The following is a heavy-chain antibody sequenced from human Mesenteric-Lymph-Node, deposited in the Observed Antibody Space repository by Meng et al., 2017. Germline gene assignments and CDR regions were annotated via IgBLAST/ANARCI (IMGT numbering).Heavy chain of an antibody. V-gene: IGHV1-69*13. J-gene: IGHJ5*02. CDR3: ARDSRELGYCSGGSCYWFDP. CDR1: GYTFTGYY. Sequence: SVKVSCKASGYTFTGYYMHWVRQAPGQGLEWMGGIIPIFGTANYAQKFQGRVTITADESTSTAYMELSSLRSEDTAVYYCARDSRELGYCSGGSCYWFDPWGQGTLVTVSS. CDR2: IIPIFGTA. D-gene: IGHD2-15*01.